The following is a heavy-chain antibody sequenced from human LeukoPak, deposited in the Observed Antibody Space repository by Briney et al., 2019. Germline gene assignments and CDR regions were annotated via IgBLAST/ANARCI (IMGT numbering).Heavy chain of an antibody. J-gene: IGHJ4*02. CDR3: AKDPRARSGSYYDC. CDR2: IRYDGSNK. V-gene: IGHV3-30*02. CDR1: GFTFSSYG. D-gene: IGHD1-26*01. Sequence: GGSLRLSCAASGFTFSSYGMHWVRQAPGKGLEWVAFIRYDGSNKYYADSVKGRFTISRDNSKNTLFLQMNSLRAEDTAVYYCAKDPRARSGSYYDCWGQGTLVTVSS.